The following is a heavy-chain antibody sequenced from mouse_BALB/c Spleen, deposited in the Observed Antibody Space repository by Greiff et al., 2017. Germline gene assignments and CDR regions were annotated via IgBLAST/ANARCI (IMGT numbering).Heavy chain of an antibody. V-gene: IGHV1-87*01. CDR2: IYPGDGDT. CDR3: ARCYYGSSYYAMDY. D-gene: IGHD1-1*01. Sequence: QVQLQQSGAELARPGASVKLSCKASGYTFTSYWMQWVKQRPGQGLEWIGAIYPGDGDTRYTQKFKGKATLTADKSSSTAYMQLSSLASEDSAVYYCARCYYGSSYYAMDYWGQGTSVTVSS. J-gene: IGHJ4*01. CDR1: GYTFTSYW.